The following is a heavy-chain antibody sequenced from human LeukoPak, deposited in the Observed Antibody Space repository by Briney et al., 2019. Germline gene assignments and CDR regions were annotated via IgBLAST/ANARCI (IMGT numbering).Heavy chain of an antibody. J-gene: IGHJ4*02. Sequence: SETLSLTCNVSGGSISRYYWGWIRQPPGQGLEWIGYITHSGFTSYNPSLKGRVTISVNTSKNQFSLRLTSVTAADTAVYYCARNYADVGGFFSYYFQFWGMGALVTVSS. D-gene: IGHD2-15*01. V-gene: IGHV4-59*08. CDR2: ITHSGFT. CDR3: ARNYADVGGFFSYYFQF. CDR1: GGSISRYY.